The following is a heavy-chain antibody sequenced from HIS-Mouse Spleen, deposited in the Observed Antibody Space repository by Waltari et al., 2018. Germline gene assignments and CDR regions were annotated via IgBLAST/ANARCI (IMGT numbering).Heavy chain of an antibody. J-gene: IGHJ4*02. CDR1: GFTFSNAW. Sequence: EVQLVESGGGLVKPGGSLRLSCAASGFTFSNAWMSWVRQAPGKGLEWVGRIKSKTDGGTTDYAETVKGRFTISRDDSKNTRYLQMNSRKTEDTAVYYCTTGGVRGVIIVWGQGTLVTVSS. CDR3: TTGGVRGVIIV. CDR2: IKSKTDGGTT. V-gene: IGHV3-15*01. D-gene: IGHD3-10*01.